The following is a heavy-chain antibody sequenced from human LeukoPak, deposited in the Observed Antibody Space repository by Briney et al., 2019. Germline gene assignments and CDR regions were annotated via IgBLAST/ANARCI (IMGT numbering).Heavy chain of an antibody. CDR2: IIRIFGTA. V-gene: IGHV1-69*13. J-gene: IGHJ6*03. D-gene: IGHD2-15*01. Sequence: ASVKVSCKASGGTFSSYAISWVRQAPGQGLEWMGGIIRIFGTANYAQKFQGRVTITADESTSTAYMELSSLRSEDTAVYYCASCGGSCYPHYYYYYMDVWGKGTTVTVSS. CDR1: GGTFSSYA. CDR3: ASCGGSCYPHYYYYYMDV.